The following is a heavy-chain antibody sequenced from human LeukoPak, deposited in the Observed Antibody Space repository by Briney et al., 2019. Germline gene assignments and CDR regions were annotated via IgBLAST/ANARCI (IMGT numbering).Heavy chain of an antibody. CDR2: ISGSGGST. J-gene: IGHJ6*03. CDR1: GFTFSSYA. V-gene: IGHV3-23*01. Sequence: GGSLRLSCAASGFTFSSYAMSWVRQAPGKGLEWVSAISGSGGSTYYADSVKGRFTISRDNSKNTLYLQMNSLRAEDTAVYYCAKGLRVRGEYYYYYMDVWGKGTTVTVSS. CDR3: AKGLRVRGEYYYYYMDV. D-gene: IGHD3-10*01.